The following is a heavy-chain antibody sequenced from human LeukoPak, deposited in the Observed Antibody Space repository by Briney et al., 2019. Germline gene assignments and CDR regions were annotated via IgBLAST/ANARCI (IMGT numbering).Heavy chain of an antibody. CDR2: ISGSGTST. CDR3: EGTYYYDSSDDY. D-gene: IGHD3-22*01. CDR1: GFTFRSYA. J-gene: IGHJ4*02. V-gene: IGHV3-23*01. Sequence: GGSLKLSCAASGFTFRSYAMSWVRQAPGKGLEWVLAISGSGTSTYYADSVKGRFTISRDNSKNTLYLQMNSLRAEDTAVYYCEGTYYYDSSDDYWGQGTLVTVSS.